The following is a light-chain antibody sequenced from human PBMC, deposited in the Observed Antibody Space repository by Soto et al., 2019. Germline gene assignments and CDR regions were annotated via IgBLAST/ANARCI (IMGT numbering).Light chain of an antibody. Sequence: QSALTQPASVSGSPGQSITISCTGTSSDVGGYNYVSWYQQHPGKAPKHMIYEVTNRPSGVSNRFSGSKSGNTASLTISGLQAEDEADYYCSSYTSRSTLVFGTGTKVT. CDR1: SSDVGGYNY. CDR3: SSYTSRSTLV. J-gene: IGLJ1*01. CDR2: EVT. V-gene: IGLV2-14*01.